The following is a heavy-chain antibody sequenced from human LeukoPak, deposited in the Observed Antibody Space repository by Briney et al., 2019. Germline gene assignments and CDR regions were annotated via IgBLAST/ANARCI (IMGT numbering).Heavy chain of an antibody. D-gene: IGHD3-9*01. CDR2: IYSGGST. Sequence: GGSLRLSCAASGFTFSSYAMTWVRQAPGKGLEWVSVIYSGGSTYYADSVKGRFTISRDNSKNTLYLQMNSLRAEDTAVYYCARDQVPYYDILTGYSWNWFDPWGQGTLVTVSS. CDR1: GFTFSSYA. J-gene: IGHJ5*02. V-gene: IGHV3-53*01. CDR3: ARDQVPYYDILTGYSWNWFDP.